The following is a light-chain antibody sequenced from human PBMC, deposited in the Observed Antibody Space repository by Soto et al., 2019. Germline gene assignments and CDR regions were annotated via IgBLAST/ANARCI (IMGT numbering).Light chain of an antibody. V-gene: IGLV2-14*01. CDR1: SSDVGGYKY. CDR3: SSYTSSSTRVV. Sequence: QSALTQPDSVSGSPGQSITISCTGTSSDVGGYKYVSWYQQHPGKAPKLMIYDVSNRPSGVSNRFSGSKSGNTASLTISGLQAEDEADYYCSSYTSSSTRVVFGGGTKVTVL. J-gene: IGLJ2*01. CDR2: DVS.